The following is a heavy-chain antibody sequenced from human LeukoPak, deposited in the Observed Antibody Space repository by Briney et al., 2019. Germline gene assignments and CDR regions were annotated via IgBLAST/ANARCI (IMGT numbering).Heavy chain of an antibody. CDR1: GGSISSGGYY. CDR2: IYYSGST. Sequence: SQTLSLTCTVSGGSISSGGYYWSRIRQHPGKGLEWIGYIYYSGSTYYNPSLKSRVTISVDTSKNQFSLKLSSVTAADTAVYYCASLGGDCSSTSCYAYFDYWGQGTLVTVSS. CDR3: ASLGGDCSSTSCYAYFDY. J-gene: IGHJ4*02. D-gene: IGHD2-2*01. V-gene: IGHV4-31*03.